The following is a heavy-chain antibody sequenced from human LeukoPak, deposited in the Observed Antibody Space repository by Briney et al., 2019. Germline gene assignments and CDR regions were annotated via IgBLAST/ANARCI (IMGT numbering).Heavy chain of an antibody. CDR3: ARDGGTLTYYYDSSGLGNWFDP. CDR1: GYTFTGYY. J-gene: IGHJ5*02. Sequence: ASVKVSCKASGYTFTGYYMHWVRQAPGQGLEWMGWINPNSGGTNYAQKFQGRVTMTRDTSISTAYMELSRLRSDDTAVYYCARDGGTLTYYYDSSGLGNWFDPWGQEPWSPSPQ. D-gene: IGHD3-22*01. V-gene: IGHV1-2*02. CDR2: INPNSGGT.